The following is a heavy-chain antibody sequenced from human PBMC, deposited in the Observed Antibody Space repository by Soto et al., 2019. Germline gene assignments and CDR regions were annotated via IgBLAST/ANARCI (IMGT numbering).Heavy chain of an antibody. Sequence: ASVKVSCKASGYTFTGYYMHWVRQAPGQGLEWMGWINPNSGGTNYAQKLQGWVTMTRDTSISTAYMELSRLRSDDTAVYYCARSRYYDSSGDNTPYGMEVWGQGTTVPVSS. CDR2: INPNSGGT. D-gene: IGHD3-22*01. J-gene: IGHJ6*02. V-gene: IGHV1-2*04. CDR1: GYTFTGYY. CDR3: ARSRYYDSSGDNTPYGMEV.